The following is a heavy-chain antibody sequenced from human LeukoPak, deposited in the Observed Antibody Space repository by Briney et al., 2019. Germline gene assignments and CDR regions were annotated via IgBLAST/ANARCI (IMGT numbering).Heavy chain of an antibody. CDR3: ARFGRRHYLNWFDP. Sequence: PSETLSLTCTVSGGSISSGPYYWGWIRQPPGKGLEWIGEINHSGSTNYNPSLKSRVTISVDTSKNQFSLKLSSVTAADTAVYYCARFGRRHYLNWFDPWGQGTLVTVSS. V-gene: IGHV4-39*07. CDR1: GGSISSGPYY. D-gene: IGHD3-10*01. CDR2: INHSGST. J-gene: IGHJ5*02.